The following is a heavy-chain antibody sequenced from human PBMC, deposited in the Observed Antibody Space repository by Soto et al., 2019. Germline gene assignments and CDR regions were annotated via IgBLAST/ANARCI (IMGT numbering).Heavy chain of an antibody. V-gene: IGHV4-59*01. CDR2: IYYSGST. Sequence: PSETLSLTCTVSGGSISSYYWSWIRQPPGKGLEWIGYIYYSGSTNYNPSLKSRVTISVDTSKNQFPLKLSSVTAADTAVYYCARVLGRVVAAIDYWGQGTLVTVSS. CDR1: GGSISSYY. CDR3: ARVLGRVVAAIDY. J-gene: IGHJ4*02. D-gene: IGHD2-15*01.